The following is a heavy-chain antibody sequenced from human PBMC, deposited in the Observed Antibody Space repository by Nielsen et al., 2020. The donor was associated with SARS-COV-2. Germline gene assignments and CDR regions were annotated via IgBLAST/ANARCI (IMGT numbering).Heavy chain of an antibody. CDR1: GFTFSSYA. V-gene: IGHV3-23*01. CDR2: ISGSGGST. CDR3: AKVGGIGRGYPIDY. D-gene: IGHD3-10*01. J-gene: IGHJ4*02. Sequence: GGSLRLSCAASGFTFSSYAMSWVRQAPGKGLEWVSAISGSGGSTYYADSVKGRFTISRDNSKNTLYLQMNSLRAEDTAVYYCAKVGGIGRGYPIDYWGQGTPVTVSS.